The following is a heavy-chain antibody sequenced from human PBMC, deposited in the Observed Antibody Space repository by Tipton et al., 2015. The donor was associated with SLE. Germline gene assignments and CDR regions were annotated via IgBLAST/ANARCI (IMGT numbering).Heavy chain of an antibody. D-gene: IGHD2-15*01. CDR2: IYTSGST. V-gene: IGHV4-61*09. Sequence: LRLSCTVSGGSISSGSYYWSWIRQPAGKGLEWIGYIYTSGSTNYNPSLKSRVTISVDTSKNQFSLKLSSVTAADTAVYYCAREGEVAGFDPWGQGTLVTVSS. CDR1: GGSISSGSYY. CDR3: AREGEVAGFDP. J-gene: IGHJ5*02.